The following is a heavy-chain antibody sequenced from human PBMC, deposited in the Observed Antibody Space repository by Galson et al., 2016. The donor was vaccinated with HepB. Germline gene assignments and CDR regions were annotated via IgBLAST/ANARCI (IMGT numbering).Heavy chain of an antibody. CDR1: GFTFSTYD. V-gene: IGHV3-23*01. Sequence: SLRLSCAASGFTFSTYDMRWVRRGPGKGLEWVSAISGDGIYTYYSDSVKGRFTISRDNSKNTVYLQMNGLRAEDTAVYYCATDRGPSGWLNWGQGTLVTVSS. CDR2: ISGDGIYT. CDR3: ATDRGPSGWLN. D-gene: IGHD6-19*01. J-gene: IGHJ1*01.